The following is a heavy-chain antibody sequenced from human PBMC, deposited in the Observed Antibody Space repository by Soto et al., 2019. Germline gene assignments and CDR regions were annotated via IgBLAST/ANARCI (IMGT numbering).Heavy chain of an antibody. CDR1: GYTFTSFA. D-gene: IGHD6-19*01. CDR2: ISASNGNT. CDR3: ASSVAGNGYYYYYGMDV. V-gene: IGHV1-18*01. J-gene: IGHJ6*02. Sequence: ASVKVSCKAFGYTFTSFAISWLRQAPGQGLEWMGWISASNGNTNYAQKLQDRVTMTTDTSTNTAYMELSSLRSEDTAVYYCASSVAGNGYYYYYGMDVWGQGTTVTVSS.